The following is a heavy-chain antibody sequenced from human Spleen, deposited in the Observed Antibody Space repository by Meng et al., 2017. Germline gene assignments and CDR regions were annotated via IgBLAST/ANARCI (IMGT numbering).Heavy chain of an antibody. Sequence: GESLKISCAASGFTFSSYSMNWVRQAPGKGLEWVSSISSSSSYIYYADSVKGRFTISRDNAKNSLYLQMNSLRAEDTALYYCARIAVAGNDGFDIWGQGTMVTVSS. D-gene: IGHD6-19*01. CDR2: ISSSSSYI. V-gene: IGHV3-21*01. J-gene: IGHJ3*02. CDR3: ARIAVAGNDGFDI. CDR1: GFTFSSYS.